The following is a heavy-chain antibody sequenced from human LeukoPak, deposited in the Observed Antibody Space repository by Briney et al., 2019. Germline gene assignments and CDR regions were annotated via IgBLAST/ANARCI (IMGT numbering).Heavy chain of an antibody. CDR2: ISYDGSNK. D-gene: IGHD5-18*01. V-gene: IGHV3-30*18. J-gene: IGHJ4*02. Sequence: PGRSLRLSCAASGFTFSSYGMPWVRQAPGKGLEWVAVISYDGSNKYYADSVKGRFTISRDNSKNTLYLQMNSLRAEDTAVYYCAKEARHADTAMVPIDYWGQGTLVTVSS. CDR1: GFTFSSYG. CDR3: AKEARHADTAMVPIDY.